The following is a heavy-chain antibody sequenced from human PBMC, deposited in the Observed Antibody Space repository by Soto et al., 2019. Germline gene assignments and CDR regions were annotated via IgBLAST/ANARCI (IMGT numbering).Heavy chain of an antibody. CDR3: AKSHDYGDYGPPPYFDY. V-gene: IGHV3-30*18. Sequence: GGSLRLSCAASGFTFSSYGMHWVRQAPGKGLEWVAVISYDGSNKYYADSVKGRFTISRDNSKNTLYLQMNSLRAEDTAVYYCAKSHDYGDYGPPPYFDYWGQGTLVTVSS. CDR2: ISYDGSNK. CDR1: GFTFSSYG. D-gene: IGHD4-17*01. J-gene: IGHJ4*02.